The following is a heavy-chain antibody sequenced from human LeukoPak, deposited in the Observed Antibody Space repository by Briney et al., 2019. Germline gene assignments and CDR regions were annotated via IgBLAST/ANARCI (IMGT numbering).Heavy chain of an antibody. V-gene: IGHV1-8*01. CDR1: GYTFTSYD. D-gene: IGHD3-22*01. J-gene: IGHJ6*03. CDR3: ARAKSGHYPYYYYYMDV. Sequence: ASVKVSCKASGYTFTSYDINWVRQATGQGLEWMGWMNPNSGNTGYAQKFQGRVTMTRNTSISTAYMELSSLRSEDTAVYYCARAKSGHYPYYYYYMDVWGKGTTVTVSS. CDR2: MNPNSGNT.